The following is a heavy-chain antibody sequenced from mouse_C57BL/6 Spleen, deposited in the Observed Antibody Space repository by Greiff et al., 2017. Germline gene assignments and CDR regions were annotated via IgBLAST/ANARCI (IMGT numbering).Heavy chain of an antibody. D-gene: IGHD2-2*01. Sequence: QVQLQQPGAELVMPGASVKLSCKASGYTFTSYWMHWVKQRPGQGLEWIGEIDPSDSYTNYNQKFKGKSTLTVDKSSSTAYMQLSSLTSEDSAVYYCARMVTTPHWYCDVWGTGTTVTVSS. CDR3: ARMVTTPHWYCDV. V-gene: IGHV1-69*01. CDR2: IDPSDSYT. J-gene: IGHJ1*03. CDR1: GYTFTSYW.